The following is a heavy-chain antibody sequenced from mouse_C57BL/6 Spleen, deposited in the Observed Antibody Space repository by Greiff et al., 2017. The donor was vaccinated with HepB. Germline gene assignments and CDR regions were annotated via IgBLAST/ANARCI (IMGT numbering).Heavy chain of an antibody. CDR2: IRSKSNNYAT. CDR3: VRHPNYYGRMDY. D-gene: IGHD1-1*01. V-gene: IGHV10-1*01. CDR1: GFSFNTYA. J-gene: IGHJ4*01. Sequence: VQLKESGGGLVQPKGSLKLSCAASGFSFNTYAMNWVRQAPGKGLEWVARIRSKSNNYATYYADSVKDRFTISRDDSESMLYLQMNNVKTEDTAMYYCVRHPNYYGRMDYWGQGTSVTVSS.